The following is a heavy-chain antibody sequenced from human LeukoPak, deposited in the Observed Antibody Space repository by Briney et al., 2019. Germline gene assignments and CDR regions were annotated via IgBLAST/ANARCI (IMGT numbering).Heavy chain of an antibody. Sequence: NSSETLSLTCTVSGGSISSSGYYWGWIRQPPGKGLEWIGSIYHSGSTYYNPSLKSRVTISVDTSKNQFSLKLSSVTAADTAVYYCTRGSIAYYYMDVWGKGTTVTISS. J-gene: IGHJ6*03. CDR1: GGSISSSGYY. V-gene: IGHV4-39*07. CDR2: IYHSGST. CDR3: TRGSIAYYYMDV. D-gene: IGHD3-22*01.